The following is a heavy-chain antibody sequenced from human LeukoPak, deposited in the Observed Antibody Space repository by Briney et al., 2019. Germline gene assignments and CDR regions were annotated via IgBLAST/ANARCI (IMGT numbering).Heavy chain of an antibody. V-gene: IGHV4-31*03. CDR2: IYYSGST. J-gene: IGHJ4*02. Sequence: SQTLSLTCTVSGGSVFIGGYYWSWIRQHPGKGLEWIGYIYYSGSTYYNPSLKSRVTISIDTSKNQFSLKLSSVTAADTAVYYWARAPRENSYVLGYFDYGGQGILVTVSS. CDR1: GGSVFIGGYY. CDR3: ARAPRENSYVLGYFDY. D-gene: IGHD5-18*01.